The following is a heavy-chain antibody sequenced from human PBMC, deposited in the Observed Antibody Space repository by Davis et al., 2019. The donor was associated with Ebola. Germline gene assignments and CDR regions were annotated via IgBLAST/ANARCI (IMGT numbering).Heavy chain of an antibody. V-gene: IGHV4-4*07. J-gene: IGHJ4*02. CDR2: IYTSGST. D-gene: IGHD3-10*01. Sequence: PSETLSLTCTVSGGSISSYYWSWIRQPAGKGLEWIGRIYTSGSTNYNPSLKSRVTMSVDTSKNQFSLKLSSVTAADTAVYYCARDRVVRGVIGYFDYWGQGTLVTVSS. CDR3: ARDRVVRGVIGYFDY. CDR1: GGSISSYY.